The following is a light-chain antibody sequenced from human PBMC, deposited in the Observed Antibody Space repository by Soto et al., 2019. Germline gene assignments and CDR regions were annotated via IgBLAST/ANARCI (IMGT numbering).Light chain of an antibody. V-gene: IGKV3-11*01. CDR1: QYINTR. CDR3: HQRQSWPRT. CDR2: QTS. J-gene: IGKJ1*01. Sequence: EIVLTQSPATLSSFPGYRVTLSCRASQYINTRLAWYQHRPVQAPRLPIYQTSLRAAGIPARFSASGSGTDFTLTISDVQPEDFALYYCHQRQSWPRTFGQGTKVDIK.